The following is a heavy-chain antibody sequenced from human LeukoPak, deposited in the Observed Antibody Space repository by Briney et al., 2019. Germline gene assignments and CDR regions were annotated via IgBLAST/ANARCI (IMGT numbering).Heavy chain of an antibody. D-gene: IGHD6-6*01. CDR1: GFTFNTYW. CDR2: INEDGSEK. Sequence: GGSLRLSCAASGFTFNTYWMSWVRQAPGKGLEWVANINEDGSEKFHVGSVRGRFTISRDNAKNSLYLQMNSLRAEDTAVYYCARGEYSSSSYYFDYWGQGTLVTVSS. V-gene: IGHV3-7*01. CDR3: ARGEYSSSSYYFDY. J-gene: IGHJ4*02.